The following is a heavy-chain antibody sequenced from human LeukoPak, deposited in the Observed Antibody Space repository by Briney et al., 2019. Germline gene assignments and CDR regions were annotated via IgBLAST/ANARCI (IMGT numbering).Heavy chain of an antibody. D-gene: IGHD4-23*01. CDR3: ARHDYGGNEAFDI. CDR1: GGSISSYY. V-gene: IGHV4-59*01. J-gene: IGHJ3*02. CDR2: IYYSGST. Sequence: TSETLSLTCTVSGGSISSYYWSWIRQPPGKGLEWIGYIYYSGSTNYNPSLKSRVTISVDTSKNQFSLKLSSVTAADTAVYYCARHDYGGNEAFDIWGQGTMVTVSS.